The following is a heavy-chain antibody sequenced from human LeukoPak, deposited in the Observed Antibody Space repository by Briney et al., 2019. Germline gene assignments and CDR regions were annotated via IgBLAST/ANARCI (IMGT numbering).Heavy chain of an antibody. Sequence: SETLSLTCTVSGYSISSGYYWGWIRQPPGKGLEWIGSIYHSGSTYYNPSLKSRVTISVDTSKNQFSLKLSSVTAADTAVYYCARDSYSSSWPQGYYYYYYYMDVWGKGTTVTISS. D-gene: IGHD6-13*01. CDR2: IYHSGST. V-gene: IGHV4-38-2*02. J-gene: IGHJ6*03. CDR3: ARDSYSSSWPQGYYYYYYYMDV. CDR1: GYSISSGYY.